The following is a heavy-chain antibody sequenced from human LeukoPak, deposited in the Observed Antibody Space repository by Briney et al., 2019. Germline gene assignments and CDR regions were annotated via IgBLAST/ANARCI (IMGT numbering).Heavy chain of an antibody. CDR2: ISSSSSYI. CDR3: AREEKQWLAYYFDY. J-gene: IGHJ4*02. V-gene: IGHV3-21*01. CDR1: GFTFSSYS. D-gene: IGHD6-19*01. Sequence: GGSLRLSCAASGFTFSSYSMNWVRQAPGKGLEWVSSISSSSSYIYYADSVKGRFTISRDNAKNSLYMQMNSLRAEDTAVYYCAREEKQWLAYYFDYWGQGTLVTVSS.